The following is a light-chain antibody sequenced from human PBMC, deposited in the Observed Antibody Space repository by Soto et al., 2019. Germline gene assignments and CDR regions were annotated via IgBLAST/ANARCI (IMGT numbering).Light chain of an antibody. CDR1: QSVLYSSNNKNY. J-gene: IGKJ2*01. CDR2: WAS. Sequence: DIVMTQSPDSLAVSLGERATINCRSSQSVLYSSNNKNYLAWYQQKPGQPPKLLIYWASTRESGVPDRFSGGGSGTDFTLTISSLQAAHVAVYYCQQYYTTPPYALGQGTKLEIK. V-gene: IGKV4-1*01. CDR3: QQYYTTPPYA.